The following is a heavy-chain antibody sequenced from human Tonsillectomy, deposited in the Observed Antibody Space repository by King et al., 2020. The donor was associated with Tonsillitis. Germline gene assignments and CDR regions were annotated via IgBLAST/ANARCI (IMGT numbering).Heavy chain of an antibody. Sequence: VQLVESGGGMVQPGGSLRLSCAASGFKFSSYPISWIRQAPGKGLEWVSAISWSSDRIYYATSVKGRFTISRDNSKNTVYLQMNSLRADDTAVYYCTADEDYWGQGTLVTVSS. D-gene: IGHD2-21*02. CDR3: TADEDY. CDR1: GFKFSSYP. V-gene: IGHV3-23*04. CDR2: ISWSSDRI. J-gene: IGHJ4*02.